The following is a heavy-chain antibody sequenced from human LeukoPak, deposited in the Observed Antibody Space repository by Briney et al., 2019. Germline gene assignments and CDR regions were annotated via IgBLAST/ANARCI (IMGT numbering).Heavy chain of an antibody. V-gene: IGHV1-18*04. D-gene: IGHD6-13*01. J-gene: IGHJ6*04. Sequence: GASVKVSCKASGYTFTSYGISWVRQAPGQGLEWMGWISAYNGNTNYAQKLQGRVTMTTDTSTSTAYMELRSLRSDDTAVYYCARDPASRPDYGMDVWGKGTTVTVSS. CDR1: GYTFTSYG. CDR3: ARDPASRPDYGMDV. CDR2: ISAYNGNT.